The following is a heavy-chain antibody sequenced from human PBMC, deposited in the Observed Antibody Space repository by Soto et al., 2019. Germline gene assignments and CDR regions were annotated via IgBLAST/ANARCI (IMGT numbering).Heavy chain of an antibody. CDR2: FRSGGGT. Sequence: QVQLQESGPGLVKPSETLSLTCTVSGDSISSYNLAWIRQPPGKGLEWIGYFRSGGGTSYNPSLKSRVAISADTSRKHFSRRLSSVTAADTAVYYCVRQGIGVLHGLVDVWGQGTTVTVSS. CDR3: VRQGIGVLHGLVDV. D-gene: IGHD3-10*01. V-gene: IGHV4-4*08. CDR1: GDSISSYN. J-gene: IGHJ6*02.